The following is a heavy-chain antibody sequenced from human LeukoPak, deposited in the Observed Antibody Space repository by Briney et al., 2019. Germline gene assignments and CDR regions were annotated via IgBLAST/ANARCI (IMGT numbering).Heavy chain of an antibody. Sequence: SETLSLTCTVSGGSISSYYWSWIRQPPGKGLEWIGYISYSGSTNFNPSLKSRVTISVDTSKNQFSLKLSSVTAADTAVYYCARGPSYCSGGSCYSGPRYWGQGTLVTVSS. CDR2: ISYSGST. V-gene: IGHV4-59*12. J-gene: IGHJ4*02. CDR3: ARGPSYCSGGSCYSGPRY. D-gene: IGHD2-15*01. CDR1: GGSISSYY.